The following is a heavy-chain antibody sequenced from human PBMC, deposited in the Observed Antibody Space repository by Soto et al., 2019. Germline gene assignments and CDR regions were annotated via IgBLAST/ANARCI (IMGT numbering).Heavy chain of an antibody. V-gene: IGHV3-30*18. D-gene: IGHD2-2*01. CDR3: AKVAVPAAIAYYYYGMDV. CDR2: ISYDGSNK. Sequence: QVQLVESGGGVVQPGRSLRLSCAASGFTFSSYGMHWVRQAPGKGLEWVALISYDGSNKYYADSVKGRFTISRDNSKNTLYLQMNSLRAEDTAVYYCAKVAVPAAIAYYYYGMDVWGQGTTVNVSS. CDR1: GFTFSSYG. J-gene: IGHJ6*02.